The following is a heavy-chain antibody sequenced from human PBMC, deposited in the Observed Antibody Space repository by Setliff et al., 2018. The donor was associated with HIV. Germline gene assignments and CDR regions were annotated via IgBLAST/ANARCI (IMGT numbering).Heavy chain of an antibody. V-gene: IGHV1-3*01. D-gene: IGHD2-8*02. CDR2: INVGKGEK. CDR1: GYTFTTYS. Sequence: GASVKVSCKASGYTFTTYSMHWVRQAPGQSLEWMGWINVGKGEKKYSQDLQDRITITSDTSANTAYMELSSLSSDDTAVYFCVRGALLAAFDFDHWGHGTLVTVSS. J-gene: IGHJ4*01. CDR3: VRGALLAAFDFDH.